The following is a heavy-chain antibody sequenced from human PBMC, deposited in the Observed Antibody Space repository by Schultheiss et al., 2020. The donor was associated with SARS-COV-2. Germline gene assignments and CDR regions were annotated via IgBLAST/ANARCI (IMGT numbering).Heavy chain of an antibody. Sequence: ASVKVSCKASGYTFTSYGISWVRQAPGQGLEWMGWISAYNGNTNYAQKLQGRVTMTTDTSTSTAYMELSRLRSDDTAVYYCARVPRHMIVVVSPFDYWGQGTLVTVSS. CDR3: ARVPRHMIVVVSPFDY. J-gene: IGHJ4*02. V-gene: IGHV1-18*01. CDR2: ISAYNGNT. CDR1: GYTFTSYG. D-gene: IGHD3-22*01.